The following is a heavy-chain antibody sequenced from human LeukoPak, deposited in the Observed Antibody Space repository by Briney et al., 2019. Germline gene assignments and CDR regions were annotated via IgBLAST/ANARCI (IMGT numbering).Heavy chain of an antibody. V-gene: IGHV1-2*02. J-gene: IGHJ4*02. Sequence: ASVKVSCKASGYTFTSYYMHWVRQAPGQGLEWMGWINPNSGGTNYAQKFQGRVTMTRDTSISTAYMELSRLRSDDTAVYYCARAPSLHSSSDYWGQGTLVTVSS. CDR1: GYTFTSYY. D-gene: IGHD6-6*01. CDR2: INPNSGGT. CDR3: ARAPSLHSSSDY.